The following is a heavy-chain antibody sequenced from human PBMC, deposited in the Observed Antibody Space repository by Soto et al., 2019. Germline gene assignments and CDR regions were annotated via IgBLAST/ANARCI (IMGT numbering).Heavy chain of an antibody. D-gene: IGHD3-9*01. V-gene: IGHV4-39*01. J-gene: IGHJ4*02. Sequence: SETLSLTCTVSGGSISSSSYYWGWIRQPPGKGLEWIGSIYYSGSTYYNPSLKSRVTISVDTSKNQFSLKLSSVTAADTAVYYCARGYYDILTGYRWASYYFDYWGQGTLVTVSS. CDR3: ARGYYDILTGYRWASYYFDY. CDR2: IYYSGST. CDR1: GGSISSSSYY.